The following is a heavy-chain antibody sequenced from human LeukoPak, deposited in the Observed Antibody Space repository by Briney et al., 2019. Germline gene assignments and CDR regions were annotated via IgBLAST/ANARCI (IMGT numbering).Heavy chain of an antibody. J-gene: IGHJ4*02. D-gene: IGHD3-3*01. V-gene: IGHV1-69*05. CDR2: IIPMFGTS. CDR1: GGNFISYA. Sequence: SVKVSCKASGGNFISYAVSWVRQAPGQGLEWMGGIIPMFGTSNYAQKFQGRVTITTDESTTTAYMELSSLSSEDTAVYYCATYTLSQFWSGYYRSDYWGQGALVSVSS. CDR3: ATYTLSQFWSGYYRSDY.